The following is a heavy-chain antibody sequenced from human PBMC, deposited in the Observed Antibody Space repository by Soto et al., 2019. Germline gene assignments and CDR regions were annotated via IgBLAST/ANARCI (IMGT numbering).Heavy chain of an antibody. V-gene: IGHV3-30*18. CDR2: ISYDGSNK. Sequence: VAVISYDGSNKYYADSVKGRFTISRDNSKNTLYLQMNSLRAEDTAVYYCAKIHCISTSCRFKYYGMDVWGQGTTVTVSS. J-gene: IGHJ6*02. CDR3: AKIHCISTSCRFKYYGMDV. D-gene: IGHD2-2*01.